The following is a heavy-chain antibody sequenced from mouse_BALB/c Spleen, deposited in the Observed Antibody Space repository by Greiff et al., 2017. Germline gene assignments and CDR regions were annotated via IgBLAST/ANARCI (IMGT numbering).Heavy chain of an antibody. J-gene: IGHJ4*01. Sequence: EVKLQESGPGLVKPSQSLSLTCSVTGYSITSGYYWNWIRQFPGNKLEWMGYISYDGSNNYNPSLKNRISITRDTSKNQFFLKLNSVTTEDTATYYCARGDYGSSYHAMDYWGQGTSVTVSS. V-gene: IGHV3-6*02. CDR2: ISYDGSN. CDR3: ARGDYGSSYHAMDY. D-gene: IGHD1-1*01. CDR1: GYSITSGYY.